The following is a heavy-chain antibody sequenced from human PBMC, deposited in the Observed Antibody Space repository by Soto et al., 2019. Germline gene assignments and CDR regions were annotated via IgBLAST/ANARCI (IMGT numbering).Heavy chain of an antibody. V-gene: IGHV3-30-3*01. CDR3: ARGRQGAFDI. Sequence: QVHLVESGGGVVQPGRSLRLSCAAYGFSFRTYSMHWVRQAPGKGLEWVTVISYDGSDKYYADSVKGRFSISRDNSKNKMSLQMNNLRREDTAVYYCARGRQGAFDIWGQGTMVTVSS. J-gene: IGHJ3*02. CDR2: ISYDGSDK. CDR1: GFSFRTYS.